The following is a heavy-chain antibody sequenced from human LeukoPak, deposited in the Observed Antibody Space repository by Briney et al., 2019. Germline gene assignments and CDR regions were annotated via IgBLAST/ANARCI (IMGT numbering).Heavy chain of an antibody. V-gene: IGHV3-11*04. CDR3: ARVVALVGAEFDY. CDR2: ISSSGSTI. J-gene: IGHJ4*02. Sequence: GGSLRLSCAASGFTFSDYYMSWIRQAPGKGLEWVSYISSSGSTIYYADSVEGRFTISRDNAKNSLYLQMNSLRAEDTAVYYCARVVALVGAEFDYWGQGTLVTVSS. D-gene: IGHD1-26*01. CDR1: GFTFSDYY.